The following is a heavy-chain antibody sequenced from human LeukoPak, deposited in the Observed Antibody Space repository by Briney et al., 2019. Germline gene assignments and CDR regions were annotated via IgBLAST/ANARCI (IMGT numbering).Heavy chain of an antibody. J-gene: IGHJ4*02. CDR2: IKQVGSEK. Sequence: PGGSLRLSCAASGFNFSSYWMSWVRQAPGKGLEWVANIKQVGSEKYYVASVKGRFTISRDNAKNSLYLQMNSLRAEDTAVYYCARRYFDYWGQGTLVTVSS. CDR3: ARRYFDY. V-gene: IGHV3-7*01. CDR1: GFNFSSYW.